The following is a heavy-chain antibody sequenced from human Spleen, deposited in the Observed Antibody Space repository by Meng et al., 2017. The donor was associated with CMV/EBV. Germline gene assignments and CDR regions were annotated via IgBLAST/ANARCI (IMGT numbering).Heavy chain of an antibody. D-gene: IGHD3-3*01. V-gene: IGHV3-74*01. CDR2: INSDGSST. CDR1: GFTFSSYW. J-gene: IGHJ4*02. Sequence: GESLKISCAASGFTFSSYWMHWVRQAPGKGLVWVSRINSDGSSTSYADSVKGRFTISRDNAKNSLYLQMNSLRAEDTAVYYCARVHFGVPWDWGQGTLVTVSS. CDR3: ARVHFGVPWD.